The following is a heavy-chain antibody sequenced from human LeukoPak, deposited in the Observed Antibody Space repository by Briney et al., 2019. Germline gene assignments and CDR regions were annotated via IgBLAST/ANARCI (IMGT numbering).Heavy chain of an antibody. CDR3: ARAHLYYYDSSGYYR. V-gene: IGHV4-39*07. CDR1: GGSISSSSYY. D-gene: IGHD3-22*01. J-gene: IGHJ4*02. CDR2: IYYSGST. Sequence: PPETLSLTCTVSGGSISSSSYYWGWIRQPPGKGLEWIGSIYYSGSTYYNPSLKSRVTISVDTSKNQFSLKLSSVTAADTAVYYCARAHLYYYDSSGYYRWGQGTLVTVSS.